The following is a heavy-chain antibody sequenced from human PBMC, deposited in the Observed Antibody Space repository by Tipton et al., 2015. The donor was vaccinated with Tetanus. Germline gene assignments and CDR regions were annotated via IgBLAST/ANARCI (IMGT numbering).Heavy chain of an antibody. CDR3: ARDQPYGDYNHVGWFAP. J-gene: IGHJ5*02. CDR1: GGSISSGGYY. D-gene: IGHD4-17*01. CDR2: IYYSGST. Sequence: TLSLTCTVSGGSISSGGYYWSWIRQHPGKGLEWIGYIYYSGSTYYNPSLKSRVTISVDTSTNQFSLKLSSVTAADTAVYYCARDQPYGDYNHVGWFAPWGQGTLVTVSS. V-gene: IGHV4-31*03.